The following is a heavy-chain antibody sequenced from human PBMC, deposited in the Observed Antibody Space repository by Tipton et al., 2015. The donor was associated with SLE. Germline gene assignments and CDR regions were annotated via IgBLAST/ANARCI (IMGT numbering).Heavy chain of an antibody. Sequence: TLSLTCTVSGDSISGSSAYWSWIRQPPGKGLEWIGYIYYSGNTNYNPFLESRVTISVDTTRCQFSLKLSSVTAADTALYYCARHSRGATSFRTPYFDSWGQGTLVTVSS. CDR3: ARHSRGATSFRTPYFDS. V-gene: IGHV4-61*05. D-gene: IGHD1-26*01. J-gene: IGHJ4*02. CDR1: GDSISGSSAY. CDR2: IYYSGNT.